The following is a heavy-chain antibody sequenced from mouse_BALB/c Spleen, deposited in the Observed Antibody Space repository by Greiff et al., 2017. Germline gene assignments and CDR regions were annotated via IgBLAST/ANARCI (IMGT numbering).Heavy chain of an antibody. CDR1: GYTFSSYW. Sequence: QVQLQQSGAELMKPGASVKISCKATGYTFSSYWIEWVKQRPGHGLEWIGEILPGSGSTNYNEKFKGKATFTADTSSNTAYMQLSSLTSEDSAVYYCARNYRYEGYAMDYWGQGTSVTVSS. CDR3: ARNYRYEGYAMDY. J-gene: IGHJ4*01. D-gene: IGHD2-14*01. CDR2: ILPGSGST. V-gene: IGHV1-9*01.